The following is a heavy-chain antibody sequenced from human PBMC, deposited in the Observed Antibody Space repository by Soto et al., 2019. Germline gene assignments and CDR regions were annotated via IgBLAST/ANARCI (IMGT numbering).Heavy chain of an antibody. CDR2: INHSGST. CDR3: ARSRDIVVVPAATEIDY. Sequence: SETLSLTCAVYGGSFSGYYWSWIRQPPGKGLEWIGEINHSGSTNYNPSLKSRVTISVDTSKNQFSLKLSSVTAADTAVYYCARSRDIVVVPAATEIDYWGQGTLVTVSS. CDR1: GGSFSGYY. V-gene: IGHV4-34*01. D-gene: IGHD2-2*01. J-gene: IGHJ4*02.